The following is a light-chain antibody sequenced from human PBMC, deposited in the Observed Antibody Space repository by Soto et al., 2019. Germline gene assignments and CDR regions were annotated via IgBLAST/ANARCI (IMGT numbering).Light chain of an antibody. CDR1: NSDVGDYNY. CDR2: EVT. CDR3: SSYTSITTLDV. J-gene: IGLJ1*01. Sequence: QPALTQPASVSGSPGQSITISCTGTNSDVGDYNYVSWYQHHPGKAPKLIIYEVTNRPSGVSNRFSGSKSGNTASLTISGLQAEDEADYYCSSYTSITTLDVFGTGTKVTVL. V-gene: IGLV2-14*01.